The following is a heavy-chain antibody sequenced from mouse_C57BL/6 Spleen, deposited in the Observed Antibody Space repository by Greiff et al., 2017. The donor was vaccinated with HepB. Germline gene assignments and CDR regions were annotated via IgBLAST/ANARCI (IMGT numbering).Heavy chain of an antibody. J-gene: IGHJ4*01. Sequence: VQLKESGAELVKPGASVKLSCTASGFNIKDYYMHWVKQRTEQGLEWIGRIDPEDGETKYAPKFQGKATITADTSTNTAYLQISSLTSEDTAVYYCASPIGSSYAMDYWGQGTSVTVSS. CDR1: GFNIKDYY. D-gene: IGHD1-1*01. CDR2: IDPEDGET. V-gene: IGHV14-2*01. CDR3: ASPIGSSYAMDY.